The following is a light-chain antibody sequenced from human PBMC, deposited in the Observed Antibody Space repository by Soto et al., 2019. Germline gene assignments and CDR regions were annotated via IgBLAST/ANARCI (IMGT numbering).Light chain of an antibody. CDR2: GAS. J-gene: IGKJ1*01. V-gene: IGKV3-15*01. CDR1: QSVSTT. CDR3: QQYNYWRT. Sequence: EIVMAPSPATLSVSPGETATLSFRASQSVSTTLAWYQQNPGQAPRLLIYGASTRATGIPARFSGSGSGTEFTLTISSLQSEDFALYYCQQYNYWRTFGQGTKVDNK.